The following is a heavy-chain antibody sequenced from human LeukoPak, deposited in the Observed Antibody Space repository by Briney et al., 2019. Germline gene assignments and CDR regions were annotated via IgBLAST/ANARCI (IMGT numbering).Heavy chain of an antibody. CDR2: IYHSGST. CDR1: GGSISSTNYS. CDR3: ARGGQYCTSTTCSGAPFDY. J-gene: IGHJ4*02. D-gene: IGHD2-2*01. Sequence: PSQTLTLTCAASGGSISSTNYSWIWIPQPPGQGLEWIGYIYHSGSTYYNASLKIRVTISIDRSKNQFSLRLRSVIAEDTAVYYCARGGQYCTSTTCSGAPFDYWGQGTLVTVSS. V-gene: IGHV4-30-2*01.